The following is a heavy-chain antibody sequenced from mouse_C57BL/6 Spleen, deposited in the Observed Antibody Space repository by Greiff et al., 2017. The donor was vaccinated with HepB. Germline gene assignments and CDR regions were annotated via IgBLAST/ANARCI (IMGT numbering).Heavy chain of an antibody. Sequence: VQLQQSGAELVKPGASVKISCKASGYAFSSYWMNWVKQRPGKGLEWIGQIYPGDGDTNYNGKFKGKATLTADKSSSTAYMQRSSLTSEDSAVYFCARGGLRYAMDYWGQGTSVTVSS. CDR3: ARGGLRYAMDY. CDR1: GYAFSSYW. CDR2: IYPGDGDT. J-gene: IGHJ4*01. V-gene: IGHV1-80*01. D-gene: IGHD2-2*01.